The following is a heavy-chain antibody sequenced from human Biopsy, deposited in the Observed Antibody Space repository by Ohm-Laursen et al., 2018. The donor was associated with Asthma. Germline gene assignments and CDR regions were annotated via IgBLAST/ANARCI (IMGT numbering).Heavy chain of an antibody. J-gene: IGHJ6*02. Sequence: ASVKVSCKTSGYTFHSAGITWVRQAPGQGLEWMGWISVYNGNTKVAQKFQDRVTMITDTSTSTAYMELRRLRSDDTAVYFCARAVDYSHYYGIDVWGQGTTVTVS. V-gene: IGHV1-18*01. CDR3: ARAVDYSHYYGIDV. D-gene: IGHD3-10*01. CDR2: ISVYNGNT. CDR1: GYTFHSAG.